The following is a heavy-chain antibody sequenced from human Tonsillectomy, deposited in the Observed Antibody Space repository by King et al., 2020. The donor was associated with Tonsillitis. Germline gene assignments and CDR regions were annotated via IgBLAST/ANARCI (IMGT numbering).Heavy chain of an antibody. CDR2: ISVYNGDT. V-gene: IGHV1-18*01. D-gene: IGHD3-10*01. CDR1: GYTFTSYG. CDR3: ARHAWFGELFLHFDC. Sequence: QLVQSGAEVKKPGASVKVSCKTSGYTFTSYGIGWVRQAPGQGLEWRGWISVYNGDTNNAQKFQGRVTMTTDTSTSTAYMELRSLRSDDTAMYYCARHAWFGELFLHFDCWGQGTLVTVSS. J-gene: IGHJ4*02.